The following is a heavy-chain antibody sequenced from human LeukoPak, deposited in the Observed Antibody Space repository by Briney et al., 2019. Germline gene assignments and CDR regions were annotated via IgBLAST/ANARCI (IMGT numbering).Heavy chain of an antibody. CDR3: ARHPDIVVVPAAIWFDP. V-gene: IGHV1-2*02. CDR2: INPNSGGT. Sequence: ASVKVSCKASGYTFTGYYMHWVRQAPGQGLEWMGWINPNSGGTNYAQKLQGRVTMTRDTSISTAYMELSRLRSDDTAVYYCARHPDIVVVPAAIWFDPWGQGTLVTVSS. D-gene: IGHD2-2*02. J-gene: IGHJ5*02. CDR1: GYTFTGYY.